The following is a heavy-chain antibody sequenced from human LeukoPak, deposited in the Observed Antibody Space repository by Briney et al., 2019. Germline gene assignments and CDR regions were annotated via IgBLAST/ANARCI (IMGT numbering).Heavy chain of an antibody. J-gene: IGHJ4*02. CDR3: ARTLTFDY. V-gene: IGHV3-48*03. D-gene: IGHD3-9*01. Sequence: PGRSLRLSCAASGFTFSSYAMHWVRQAPGKGLEWVSFISSSGSSIHYADSVKGRFTISRDNAKNSLYLQMNSLRAEDTAVYYCARTLTFDYWGQGTLVTVSS. CDR2: ISSSGSSI. CDR1: GFTFSSYA.